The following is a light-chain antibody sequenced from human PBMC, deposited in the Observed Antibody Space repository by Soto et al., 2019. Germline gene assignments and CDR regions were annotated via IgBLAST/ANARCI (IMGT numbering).Light chain of an antibody. J-gene: IGLJ1*01. V-gene: IGLV2-14*01. CDR2: EVS. CDR3: NSYTSSNTRV. CDR1: SSDVGGYSR. Sequence: QSVLTQPASVSGSPGQSITISCTGTSSDVGGYSRVSWYQHHPGKAPKLMIYEVSDRPPGVSNRFSGSKSGNTASLTISGLQAEDEADYYCNSYTSSNTRVFGTGTKVTVL.